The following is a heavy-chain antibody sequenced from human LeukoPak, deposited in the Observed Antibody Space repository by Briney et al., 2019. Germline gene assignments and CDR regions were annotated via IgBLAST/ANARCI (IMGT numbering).Heavy chain of an antibody. Sequence: ASVKVSCKASGYTFTGYYMHWVRQAPGQGLEWMGRINPNSGGTNYAQKFQGRVTMTRDTSISTAYMELSRLRSDDTAVYYCARTANYYDSSGYYGEGAFDIWGQGTMVTVSS. CDR2: INPNSGGT. V-gene: IGHV1-2*06. J-gene: IGHJ3*02. D-gene: IGHD3-22*01. CDR3: ARTANYYDSSGYYGEGAFDI. CDR1: GYTFTGYY.